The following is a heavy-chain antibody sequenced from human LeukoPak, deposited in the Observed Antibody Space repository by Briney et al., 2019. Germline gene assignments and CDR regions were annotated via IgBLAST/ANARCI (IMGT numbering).Heavy chain of an antibody. J-gene: IGHJ4*02. D-gene: IGHD3-9*01. CDR2: IIPIFGTA. CDR3: ARRLYDILTGYPYYFDY. Sequence: SVKVSCKASGGTFSSYAISWVRQAPGQGLEWMGGIIPIFGTANYAQKFQGRVTITADESTSTAYMELSSLRSEDTAVYYCARRLYDILTGYPYYFDYWGQGTLVTVTS. V-gene: IGHV1-69*01. CDR1: GGTFSSYA.